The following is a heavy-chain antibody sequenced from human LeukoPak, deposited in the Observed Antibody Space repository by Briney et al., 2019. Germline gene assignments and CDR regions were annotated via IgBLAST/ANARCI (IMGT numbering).Heavy chain of an antibody. CDR2: ISAYNGNT. J-gene: IGHJ4*02. CDR1: GYTFTSYG. V-gene: IGHV1-18*01. Sequence: ASVKVSCKASGYTFTSYGISWVRQAPGQGLEWMGWISAYNGNTNYAQKLQGRVTMTTDTSTSTAYMELRSLRSDDTAVYYCAREARGWLQSEPDYWGQGTLVTVSS. CDR3: AREARGWLQSEPDY. D-gene: IGHD5-24*01.